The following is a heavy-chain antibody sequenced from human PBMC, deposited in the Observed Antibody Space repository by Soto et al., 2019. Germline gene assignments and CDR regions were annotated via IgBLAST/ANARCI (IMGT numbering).Heavy chain of an antibody. CDR2: IIPIFGTA. V-gene: IGHV1-69*13. Sequence: SVKVSCKASGGTFRSSAISWVRQAPGQGLEWVGGIIPIFGTANYAQKFQGRVTITADESTSTAYMELSSLRSEDTAVYYCARDRSLEEFDAFDIWGQGTMVTVSS. J-gene: IGHJ3*02. CDR1: GGTFRSSA. CDR3: ARDRSLEEFDAFDI. D-gene: IGHD3-10*01.